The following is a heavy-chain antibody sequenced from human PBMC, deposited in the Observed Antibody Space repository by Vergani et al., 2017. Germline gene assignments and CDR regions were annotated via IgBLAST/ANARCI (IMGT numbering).Heavy chain of an antibody. J-gene: IGHJ4*02. CDR2: IRSKAYGGTT. D-gene: IGHD3-22*01. Sequence: EVQLVESGGGLVKPGRSLRLSCTASGFTFGDYAMSWFRQAPGKGLEGVGFIRSKAYGGTTEYAASVKGRFTISRDDSKSIAYLQMNSLKTEDTAVYYCTRVSYYDSSGYYRRVVDYWGQGTLVTVSS. CDR1: GFTFGDYA. V-gene: IGHV3-49*05. CDR3: TRVSYYDSSGYYRRVVDY.